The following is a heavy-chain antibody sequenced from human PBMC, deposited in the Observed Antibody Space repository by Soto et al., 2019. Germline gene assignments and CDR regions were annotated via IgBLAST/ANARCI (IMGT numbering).Heavy chain of an antibody. CDR1: GGTFSSYA. V-gene: IGHV1-69*13. CDR3: ARVAGCSGGSCYHYYYYGMDV. J-gene: IGHJ6*02. CDR2: IIPIFGTA. Sequence: SVKVSCKASGGTFSSYAISWVRQAPGQGLEWMGGIIPIFGTANYAQKFQGRVTITADESTSTAYMELSSLRSEDTAVYYCARVAGCSGGSCYHYYYYGMDVWGQGTTVTVSS. D-gene: IGHD2-15*01.